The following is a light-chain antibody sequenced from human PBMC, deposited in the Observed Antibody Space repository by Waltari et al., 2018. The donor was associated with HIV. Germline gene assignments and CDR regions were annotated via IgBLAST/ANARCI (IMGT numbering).Light chain of an antibody. J-gene: IGKJ1*01. CDR3: QQYYSTPRT. V-gene: IGKV4-1*01. Sequence: DIVLTQSPDSLAVSLGERATMNCKSSQKILFSSTNKNYLSWYQQRPGQPPSLLIYWACSRESGVPERFTGSGSGTNLTLTISRLQADDVAVYFCQQYYSTPRTFGQGTKV. CDR2: WAC. CDR1: QKILFSSTNKNY.